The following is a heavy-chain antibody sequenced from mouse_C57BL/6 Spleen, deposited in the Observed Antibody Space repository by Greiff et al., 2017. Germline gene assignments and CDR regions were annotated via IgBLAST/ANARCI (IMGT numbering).Heavy chain of an antibody. Sequence: EVQLQESGPGLVKPSQSLSLTCSVTGYSITSGYYWNWIRQFPGNKLEWMGYISYDGSNNYNPSLKNRISITRDTSKNQFFLKLNSVTTEDTATYYCARGDPGGDYWGQGTTLTVSS. V-gene: IGHV3-6*01. J-gene: IGHJ2*01. CDR2: ISYDGSN. CDR1: GYSITSGYY. CDR3: ARGDPGGDY. D-gene: IGHD3-3*01.